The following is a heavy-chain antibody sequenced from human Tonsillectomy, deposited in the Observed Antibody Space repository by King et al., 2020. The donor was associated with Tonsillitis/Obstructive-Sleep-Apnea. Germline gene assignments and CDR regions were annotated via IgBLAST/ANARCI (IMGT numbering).Heavy chain of an antibody. CDR1: GYTFTTYF. D-gene: IGHD3-22*01. CDR2: VNPSGGST. V-gene: IGHV1-46*01. J-gene: IGHJ5*02. CDR3: ARGAPDNSDDYGSWFDP. Sequence: VQLVESGAEVKKPGASVKVSCKASGYTFTTYFMHWVRQAPGQGLEWMGIVNPSGGSTIYAQKFQGRVTMTRDTSTSTVYMELSSLRSEDTAGYYCARGAPDNSDDYGSWFDPWGQGTLVTVSS.